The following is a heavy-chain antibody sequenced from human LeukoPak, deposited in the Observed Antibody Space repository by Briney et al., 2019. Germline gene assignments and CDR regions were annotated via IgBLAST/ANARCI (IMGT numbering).Heavy chain of an antibody. J-gene: IGHJ4*02. Sequence: PSETLSLTCTVSGGSISSSSYYWGWIRQSPGKGLEWIASIHYTGSTYYNPSLKSRVSMSADMSKNQFSLKLSSVTAADTAVYYCARHLTWDYFDYWGQGTLVTVSS. CDR2: IHYTGST. V-gene: IGHV4-39*01. D-gene: IGHD1-14*01. CDR3: ARHLTWDYFDY. CDR1: GGSISSSSYY.